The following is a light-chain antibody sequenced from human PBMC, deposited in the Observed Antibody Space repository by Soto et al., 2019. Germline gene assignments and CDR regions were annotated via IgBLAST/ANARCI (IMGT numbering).Light chain of an antibody. V-gene: IGLV1-40*01. J-gene: IGLJ1*01. Sequence: SVLTQPPSVSGATGQRVTISCTGSSSNIGAGYDVHWYQQLPGTAPKLLIYGNSNRPSGVPDRFSGSKSGTSASLAIAGLQAEDEGDYYCQSYDSSLSGYVFGTGTKVTVL. CDR2: GNS. CDR3: QSYDSSLSGYV. CDR1: SSNIGAGYD.